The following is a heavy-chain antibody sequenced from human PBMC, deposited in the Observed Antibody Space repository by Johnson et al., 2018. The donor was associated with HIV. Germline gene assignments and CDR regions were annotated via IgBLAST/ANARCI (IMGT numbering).Heavy chain of an antibody. D-gene: IGHD6-6*01. J-gene: IGHJ3*02. Sequence: QVQLVESGGGVVRPGGSLRLSCAASGFTFHDYGMHWVRQAPGKGLEWVAVIWYDGSNKYYADSVKGRFTISRDNSNNTLYLQMNSLRAEDTAVYYCAKARLIAADDAFDIWGQGTMVTVSS. CDR1: GFTFHDYG. V-gene: IGHV3-33*06. CDR3: AKARLIAADDAFDI. CDR2: IWYDGSNK.